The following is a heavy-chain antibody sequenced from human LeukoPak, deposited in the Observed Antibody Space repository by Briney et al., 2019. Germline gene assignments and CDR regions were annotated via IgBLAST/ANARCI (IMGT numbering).Heavy chain of an antibody. CDR1: GFTFGDYA. CDR3: TRESSGSYYLDAFDI. CDR2: IRSKAYGGTT. Sequence: GGSVRLSCTASGFTFGDYAMSWFRQAPGKGLEWVGFIRSKAYGGTTEYAASVKGRFTISRDDSKSIAYLQMNSLKTEDTAVYYCTRESSGSYYLDAFDIWGQGTMVTVSS. V-gene: IGHV3-49*03. J-gene: IGHJ3*02. D-gene: IGHD3-10*01.